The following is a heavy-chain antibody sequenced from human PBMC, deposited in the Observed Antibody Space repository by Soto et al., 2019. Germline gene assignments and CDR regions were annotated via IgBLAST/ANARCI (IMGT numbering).Heavy chain of an antibody. D-gene: IGHD7-27*01. CDR2: IYYTGST. CDR1: GGCSNNHY. CDR3: AGANWSSEY. Sequence: KTLSLSCIVSGGCSNNHYLSRTRQPPRKGPAWIGYIYYTGSTISTPSLESRVTMSVDTPKTRVSPTLTSLTAAASAMCYCAGANWSSEYWGQGTLVTVSS. V-gene: IGHV4-59*11. J-gene: IGHJ4*02.